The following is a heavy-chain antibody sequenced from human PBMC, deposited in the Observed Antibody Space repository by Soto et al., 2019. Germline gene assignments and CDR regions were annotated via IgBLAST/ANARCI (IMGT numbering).Heavy chain of an antibody. CDR3: ARVPVSCSGGSRGGLPDY. V-gene: IGHV3-21*01. Sequence: GGSLRLSCAASGFIFSIYSMNWVRQAPGKGLEWVSSISSSSSYIYYADSVKGRFTISRDNAKNSLYLQMNSLRAEDTAVYYCARVPVSCSGGSRGGLPDYWGQGTLVTVSS. CDR1: GFIFSIYS. D-gene: IGHD2-15*01. CDR2: ISSSSSYI. J-gene: IGHJ4*02.